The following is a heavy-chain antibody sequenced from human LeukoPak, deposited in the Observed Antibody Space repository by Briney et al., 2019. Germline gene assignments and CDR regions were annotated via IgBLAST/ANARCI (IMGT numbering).Heavy chain of an antibody. CDR1: GFTFSTYA. CDR2: ISYDVSSK. V-gene: IGHV3-30*04. CDR3: ARPRSSYGYGDAFDI. Sequence: GGSLRLSCAASGFTFSTYAMRWVRQAPGKGLEWVAVISYDVSSKYCADCAKGRLTTARDNSNNTLYLKMNSLRAEDTAVYYCARPRSSYGYGDAFDIWGQGTMVTVSS. J-gene: IGHJ3*02. D-gene: IGHD5-18*01.